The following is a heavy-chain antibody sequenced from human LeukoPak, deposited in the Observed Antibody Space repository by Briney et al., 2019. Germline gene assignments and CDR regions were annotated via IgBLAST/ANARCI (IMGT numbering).Heavy chain of an antibody. J-gene: IGHJ3*02. V-gene: IGHV3-23*01. D-gene: IGHD2-2*01. Sequence: PGGSLTLSCAASGFTFSSYAMSWVRQAPGKGLEWVSAISGSGGSTYYADSVKGRFTISRDNSKNTLYLQMNSLRAEDTAVYYCAKICSSTNCHDAFDIWGQGTMVTVSS. CDR3: AKICSSTNCHDAFDI. CDR1: GFTFSSYA. CDR2: ISGSGGST.